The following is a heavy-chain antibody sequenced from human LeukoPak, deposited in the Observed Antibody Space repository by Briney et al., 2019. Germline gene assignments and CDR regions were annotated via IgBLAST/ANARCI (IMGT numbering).Heavy chain of an antibody. CDR1: GFSFGSYA. Sequence: GCLRLSCAASGFSFGSYAMSWVRQAPGKGLGWVSSICGSDGRTYYAESVKGRFTIYRDNSKNTMYLQMNSLRVEDTAVYFCADPPNADYWGQGTLVTVSS. D-gene: IGHD4/OR15-4a*01. CDR2: ICGSDGRT. J-gene: IGHJ4*02. V-gene: IGHV3-23*01. CDR3: ADPPNADY.